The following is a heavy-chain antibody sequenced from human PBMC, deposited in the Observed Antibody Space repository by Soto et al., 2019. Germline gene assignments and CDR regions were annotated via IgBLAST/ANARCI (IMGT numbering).Heavy chain of an antibody. CDR1: GGSISSGGYY. V-gene: IGHV4-31*03. D-gene: IGHD3-16*01. Sequence: QVQLQESGPGLVKPSQTLSLTCTVSGGSISSGGYYWGWIGQHPGRGLEGLGYTYNGGRTHYNPSPKSGVTISVDTSKNQSSLNLRTVTAADTAVYYCATEKIKGYYCSGMDVWGQGTTVTVSS. J-gene: IGHJ6*02. CDR2: TYNGGRT. CDR3: ATEKIKGYYCSGMDV.